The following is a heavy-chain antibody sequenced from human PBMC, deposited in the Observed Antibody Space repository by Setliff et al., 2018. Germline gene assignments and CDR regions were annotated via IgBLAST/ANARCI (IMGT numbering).Heavy chain of an antibody. CDR3: ARDPLTTNRRRAFDI. J-gene: IGHJ3*02. CDR1: GGSFSGYY. D-gene: IGHD4-17*01. CDR2: INHSGST. V-gene: IGHV4-34*09. Sequence: PSETLSLTCAVYGGSFSGYYWSWIRQPPGKGLEWIGEINHSGSTYYNPSLKSRVTISADTSKNQFSLKLSSVTAADTAVYYCARDPLTTNRRRAFDIWGQGTMVTVSS.